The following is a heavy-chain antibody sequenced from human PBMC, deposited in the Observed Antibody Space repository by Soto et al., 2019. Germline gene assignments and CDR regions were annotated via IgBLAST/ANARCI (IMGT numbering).Heavy chain of an antibody. Sequence: QVVLEQSGGEVKKPGASVKVSCKASGYTFSGYSITWVRQAPGQGLEWMGRISGYNGNTNYARTLRDRLTLTTDTSTSTAYMEVNNLRSEDTAVYYCAKVRYSSPMGYYYGMDVWGQGTTVTVSS. CDR2: ISGYNGNT. V-gene: IGHV1-18*04. CDR3: AKVRYSSPMGYYYGMDV. D-gene: IGHD6-19*01. J-gene: IGHJ6*02. CDR1: GYTFSGYS.